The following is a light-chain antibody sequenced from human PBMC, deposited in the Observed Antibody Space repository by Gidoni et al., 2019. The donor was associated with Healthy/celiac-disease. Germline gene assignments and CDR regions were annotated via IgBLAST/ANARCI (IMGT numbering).Light chain of an antibody. CDR3: QQSYSTPRT. CDR2: AAS. V-gene: IGKV1-39*01. J-gene: IGKJ1*01. Sequence: DIQMTQSPSSLSASVGDRVTITCRASQSISNYLNWYQQKPGKAPKLLIDAASSLQSGVPSSFSGSGSGTDFTLTISSLQPEDFATYYCQQSYSTPRTFGQGTKVEIK. CDR1: QSISNY.